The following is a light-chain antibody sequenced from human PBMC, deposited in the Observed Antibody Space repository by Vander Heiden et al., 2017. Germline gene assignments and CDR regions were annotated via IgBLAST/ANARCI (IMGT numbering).Light chain of an antibody. V-gene: IGLV1-44*01. Sequence: QSVLTQPPSASGTPGQRVTISCSGSSSNIGSNTVNWYQQRPGTAPKLLIYSNNQRPSGVPDRFSGSKSGTSAALAISGLQSEEEADYYCAAWDDSLNGHWVFGGGTKLTVL. CDR2: SNN. CDR1: SSNIGSNT. CDR3: AAWDDSLNGHWV. J-gene: IGLJ3*02.